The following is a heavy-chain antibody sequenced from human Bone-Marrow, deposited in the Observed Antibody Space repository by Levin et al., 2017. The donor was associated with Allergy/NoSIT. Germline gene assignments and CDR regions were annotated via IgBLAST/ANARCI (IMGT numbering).Heavy chain of an antibody. CDR3: ATTYYYGSGTPGPAFDS. J-gene: IGHJ3*02. V-gene: IGHV3-30-3*01. CDR2: ISYDGSNK. Sequence: GESLKISCAASGFTFSSYAMHWVRQAPGKGLEWVAVISYDGSNKYYADSVKGRFTISRDNSKNTLYLQMNSLRAEDTAVYYCATTYYYGSGTPGPAFDSWGQGTMVTVSS. CDR1: GFTFSSYA. D-gene: IGHD3-10*01.